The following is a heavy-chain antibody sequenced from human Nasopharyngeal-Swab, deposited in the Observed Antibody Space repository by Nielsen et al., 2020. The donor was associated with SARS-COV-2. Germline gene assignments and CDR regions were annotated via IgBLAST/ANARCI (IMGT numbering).Heavy chain of an antibody. Sequence: SVKVFCKASGGTFSSYAISWLRQAPGQGLEWMGGIIPIFGTANYAQKFQGRVTITADEFTSTAYMELSSLRSEDTAVYYCARHLRVVPAAKRYYYYYMDVWGKGTTVTVSS. CDR1: GGTFSSYA. CDR3: ARHLRVVPAAKRYYYYYMDV. CDR2: IIPIFGTA. J-gene: IGHJ6*03. D-gene: IGHD2-2*01. V-gene: IGHV1-69*13.